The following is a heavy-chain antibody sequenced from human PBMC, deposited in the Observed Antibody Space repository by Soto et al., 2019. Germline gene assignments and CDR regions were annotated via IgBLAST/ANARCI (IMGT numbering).Heavy chain of an antibody. V-gene: IGHV3-30*18. J-gene: IGHJ4*02. CDR1: GFSFRSYG. Sequence: GGSLRLSCVASGFSFRSYGMHWARQAPGKGLEWVAAILFDGSNEWYVDSVKGRFTISRDNSKNTLYLQMNSLGVEDTAVYYCAKGALVGRGFDYWGQGTLVTVSS. D-gene: IGHD3-9*01. CDR2: ILFDGSNE. CDR3: AKGALVGRGFDY.